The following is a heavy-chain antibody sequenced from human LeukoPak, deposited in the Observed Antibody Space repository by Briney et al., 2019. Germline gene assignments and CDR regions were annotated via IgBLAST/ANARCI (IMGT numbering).Heavy chain of an antibody. V-gene: IGHV3-7*05. J-gene: IGHJ4*02. Sequence: GGSPRLSCAASGFTFSSFWMSWVRQAPGKGLEWVANIKQDGSDKYYVDSVKGRFTISRDNAKNSQYLQMNSLRAEDTAVYYCAKHYDFWTGYNANFDSWGQGTLVTVSS. CDR3: AKHYDFWTGYNANFDS. D-gene: IGHD3-3*01. CDR2: IKQDGSDK. CDR1: GFTFSSFW.